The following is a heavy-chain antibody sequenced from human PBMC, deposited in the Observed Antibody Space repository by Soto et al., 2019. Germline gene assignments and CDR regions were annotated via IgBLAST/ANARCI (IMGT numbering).Heavy chain of an antibody. CDR1: GGSLTGYY. CDR2: IKDGGST. J-gene: IGHJ4*02. Sequence: QVQLQQWGAGLLKPSETLSLTCADNGGSLTGYYWSWIRQPPGKGLEWFGEIKDGGSTNYSPALRDGAIIPSDTSNNEFALKLNDVSAAGTAVYYFVREKEGMVSTHWDQGALGTVSS. D-gene: IGHD1-20*01. CDR3: VREKEGMVSTH. V-gene: IGHV4-34*01.